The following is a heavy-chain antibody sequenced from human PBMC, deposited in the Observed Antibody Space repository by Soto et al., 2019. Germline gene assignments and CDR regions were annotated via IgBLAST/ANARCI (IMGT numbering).Heavy chain of an antibody. CDR1: GFTFSDYY. V-gene: IGHV3-11*06. CDR2: ISSSGSYT. Sequence: QVQLVESGGGLVKPGVSLRLSCAASGFTFSDYYMSWIRQAPGKGLEWVSYISSSGSYTNYADSVKGRFTISRDNGKNSVYLQMNSLRAEDTAVYYCARTYCGGDCYPTPRYYGMDVWGQGTTVTVSS. J-gene: IGHJ6*02. CDR3: ARTYCGGDCYPTPRYYGMDV. D-gene: IGHD2-21*02.